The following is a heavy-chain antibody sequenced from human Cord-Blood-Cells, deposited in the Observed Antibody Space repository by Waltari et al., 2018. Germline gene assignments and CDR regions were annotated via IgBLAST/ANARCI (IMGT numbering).Heavy chain of an antibody. J-gene: IGHJ4*02. CDR3: ARERGGSYFDY. CDR1: GFAFSSYA. D-gene: IGHD1-26*01. Sequence: QVQLVESGGGVVQPGRSLRLSCAASGFAFSSYAMHWSRQAPGKGLEWVAVISYDGSNKYYADSVKGRFTISRDNSKNTLYLQMNSLRAEDTAVYYCARERGGSYFDYWGQGTLVTVSS. CDR2: ISYDGSNK. V-gene: IGHV3-30-3*01.